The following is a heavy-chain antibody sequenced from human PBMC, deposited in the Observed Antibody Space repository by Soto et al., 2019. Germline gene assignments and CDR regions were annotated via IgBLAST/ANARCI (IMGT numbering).Heavy chain of an antibody. D-gene: IGHD6-6*01. CDR2: IKWNGGST. CDR3: ARFQYTTSSGGIDY. Sequence: EVQLVESGGGVVRPGGSLRLSCAASGFTFDDYAMTWVRQVPGKGLEWVSGIKWNGGSTGYADSAKGRFTISRDNAKNSLYLQMNSLRAEDTALYHCARFQYTTSSGGIDYWAREPWSPSPQ. V-gene: IGHV3-20*01. J-gene: IGHJ4*02. CDR1: GFTFDDYA.